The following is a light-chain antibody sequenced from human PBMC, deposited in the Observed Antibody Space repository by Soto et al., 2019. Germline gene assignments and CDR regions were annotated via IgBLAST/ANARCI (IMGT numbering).Light chain of an antibody. V-gene: IGKV1-39*01. CDR3: QQSYSSPLT. CDR2: AAS. CDR1: QSISSS. J-gene: IGKJ4*01. Sequence: DIQMTQSPSSLSASVGDRVTITCRASQSISSSLNWYQQKPGKAPKVLIYAASSLQSGVPSRFSGSGSGTDFTLTISSLQPEDFATYYCQQSYSSPLTFGGGTKVAI.